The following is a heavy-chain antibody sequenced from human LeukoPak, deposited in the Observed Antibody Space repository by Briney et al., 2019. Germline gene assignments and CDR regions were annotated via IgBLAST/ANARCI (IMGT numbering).Heavy chain of an antibody. Sequence: GASVKVSCKASGYTFTSYDINWVRQATGQGLEWMGWMNPKSGNTGYAQKFQGRVNITRNTAKRTDYMELSSLRSEDTAVYYCAKRLSGSGSYSFDYWGQGTLVTVSS. CDR2: MNPKSGNT. J-gene: IGHJ4*02. V-gene: IGHV1-8*01. D-gene: IGHD3-10*01. CDR3: AKRLSGSGSYSFDY. CDR1: GYTFTSYD.